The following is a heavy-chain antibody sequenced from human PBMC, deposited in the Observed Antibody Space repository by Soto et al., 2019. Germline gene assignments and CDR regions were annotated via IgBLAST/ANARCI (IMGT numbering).Heavy chain of an antibody. V-gene: IGHV3-7*01. CDR1: GFTFSSYW. CDR2: IKQDGSEK. CDR3: AQSGYDFWSGPDY. Sequence: EVQLVESGGGLVQPGGSLRLSCAASGFTFSSYWMSWVHQAPGKGLEWVANIKQDGSEKYYVDSVKGRFTISRDNAKNSLYLQMNSLRAEDTAVYYCAQSGYDFWSGPDYWGQGTLVTVSS. D-gene: IGHD3-3*01. J-gene: IGHJ4*02.